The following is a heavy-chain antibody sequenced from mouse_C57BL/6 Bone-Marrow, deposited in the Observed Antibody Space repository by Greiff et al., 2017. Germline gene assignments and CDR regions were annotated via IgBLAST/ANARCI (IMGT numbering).Heavy chain of an antibody. J-gene: IGHJ2*01. CDR2: IYPRSGTT. CDR3: ARSGGWLLRYFDY. Sequence: VMLVESGAELARPGASVKLSCKASGYTFTSYGISWVKQRTGQGLEWIGEIYPRSGTTYYNEKFKGKATLTADKSSSTAYMELRSLTSEDSAVYFCARSGGWLLRYFDYWGQGTTLTVSS. V-gene: IGHV1-81*01. CDR1: GYTFTSYG. D-gene: IGHD2-3*01.